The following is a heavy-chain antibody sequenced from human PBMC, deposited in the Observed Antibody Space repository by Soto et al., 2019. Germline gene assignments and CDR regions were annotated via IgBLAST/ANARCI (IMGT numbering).Heavy chain of an antibody. J-gene: IGHJ5*02. CDR2: IWYDGSNK. Sequence: GVSLRLSCSASGFTFSSYGMHWVRQAPGKGLEWVAVIWYDGSNKYYADSVKGRFTISRDNSKNTLYLQMNSLRDEDTAVYYCARDRDSSSWFDPWGQGNLVTCSS. CDR1: GFTFSSYG. CDR3: ARDRDSSSWFDP. V-gene: IGHV3-33*01. D-gene: IGHD6-13*01.